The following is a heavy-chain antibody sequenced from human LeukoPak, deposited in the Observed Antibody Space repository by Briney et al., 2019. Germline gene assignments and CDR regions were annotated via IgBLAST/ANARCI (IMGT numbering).Heavy chain of an antibody. CDR1: GYTFTSHW. CDR2: INPGDSNT. J-gene: IGHJ4*02. V-gene: IGHV5-51*01. Sequence: GESLKISCKASGYTFTSHWIAWVRQVPGKGLEWMGIINPGDSNTIYSPSFQGQVTISVDKSISTAHLQWSSLKASDSAMYYCARRYCTDGVCYFFDYWGQGTLVTVSS. CDR3: ARRYCTDGVCYFFDY. D-gene: IGHD2-8*01.